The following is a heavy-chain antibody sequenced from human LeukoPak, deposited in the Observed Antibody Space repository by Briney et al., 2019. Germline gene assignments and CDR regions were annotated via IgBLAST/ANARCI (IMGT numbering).Heavy chain of an antibody. CDR1: GFTFSVYY. V-gene: IGHV3-74*03. CDR2: ISPDATNS. CDR3: ARDSSGYVDY. D-gene: IGHD3-22*01. Sequence: GESLRLSCAASGFTFSVYYMFWVRQAPGKGLVWVSNISPDATNSKYADFVEGRFTISRDNAKNTLYLQLNSLRAEDTAVYYCARDSSGYVDYWGQGTLVTVSS. J-gene: IGHJ4*02.